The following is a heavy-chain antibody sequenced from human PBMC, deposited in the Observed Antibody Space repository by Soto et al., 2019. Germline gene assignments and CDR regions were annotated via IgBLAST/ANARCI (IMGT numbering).Heavy chain of an antibody. Sequence: GGSLRLSCAASGFFFQNYAMHWVRLAPGKGLEWVSYIFYDGSNDNYADSVKGRFTVSRDNSEGMMFLQMNNLRVEDSGVYFCARAMTMTLARIFGMDVWGLGTTVTVSS. CDR2: IFYDGSND. D-gene: IGHD3-3*01. J-gene: IGHJ6*02. CDR3: ARAMTMTLARIFGMDV. CDR1: GFFFQNYA. V-gene: IGHV3-33*01.